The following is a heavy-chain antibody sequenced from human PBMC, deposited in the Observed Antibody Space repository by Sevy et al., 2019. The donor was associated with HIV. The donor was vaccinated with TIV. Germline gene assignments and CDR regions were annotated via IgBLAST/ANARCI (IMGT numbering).Heavy chain of an antibody. J-gene: IGHJ5*02. V-gene: IGHV3-9*01. CDR2: ISWNSGSI. D-gene: IGHD2-15*01. Sequence: GGSLRLSCAASGFTFDDYAMHWVRQAPGKGLEWVSGISWNSGSIGYADSVKGRFTISRDNAKNSLYLQMNSLRAEDTALYYCAKESCSGGSCKNGGWFDPWGQGTLVTVSS. CDR3: AKESCSGGSCKNGGWFDP. CDR1: GFTFDDYA.